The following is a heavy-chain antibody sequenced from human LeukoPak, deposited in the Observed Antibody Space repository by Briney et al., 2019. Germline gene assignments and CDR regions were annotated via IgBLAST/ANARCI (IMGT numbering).Heavy chain of an antibody. D-gene: IGHD2-2*01. CDR1: GYTFTSYA. CDR2: INAGNGNT. Sequence: ASVKVSCKASGYTFTSYAMHWVRQAPRQRLEWMGWINAGNGNTKYSQKFQGRVTITRDTSASTAYMELSSLRSEDTAVYYCARGGYCSSTSCPSHYYYGMDVWGKGTTVTVSS. V-gene: IGHV1-3*01. CDR3: ARGGYCSSTSCPSHYYYGMDV. J-gene: IGHJ6*04.